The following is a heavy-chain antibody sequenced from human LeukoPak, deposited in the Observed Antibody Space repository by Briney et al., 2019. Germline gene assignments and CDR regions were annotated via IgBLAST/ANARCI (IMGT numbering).Heavy chain of an antibody. V-gene: IGHV3-30*18. J-gene: IGHJ4*02. CDR2: ISYDGTNK. CDR1: GFTFSNYD. Sequence: PGGSLRLSCAASGFTFSNYDMHWVRPAPGKGVEWVAVISYDGTNKYYADSVKGRFTISRDNSKNTLHLQMNSLRAEDTAVYYCAKDDRGNEAPFDYWGQGTLVTVSS. CDR3: AKDDRGNEAPFDY.